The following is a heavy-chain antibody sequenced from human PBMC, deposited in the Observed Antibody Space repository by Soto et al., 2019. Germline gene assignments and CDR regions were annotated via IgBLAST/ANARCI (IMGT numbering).Heavy chain of an antibody. V-gene: IGHV3-23*01. CDR1: GFTFINTG. CDR2: ITGNGDTT. D-gene: IGHD3-22*01. J-gene: IGHJ4*02. Sequence: EVQVLQSGGGLVPPVGSLRLSCAGSGFTFINTGMSWVRQAPGQGLEWVSAITGNGDTTYYADYVKGRFTISRDNAKSTMYLQMNSLRAEDTAVYYCAKIDGYFDYWGQGTLVTVSS. CDR3: AKIDGYFDY.